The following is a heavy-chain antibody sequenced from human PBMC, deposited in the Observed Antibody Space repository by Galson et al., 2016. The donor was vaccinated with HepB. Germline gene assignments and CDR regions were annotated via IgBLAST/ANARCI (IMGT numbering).Heavy chain of an antibody. CDR1: SSSITTSTYY. J-gene: IGHJ4*02. V-gene: IGHV4-39*01. CDR3: ARQASENGWPTDFDN. Sequence: SETLSLTCSVSSSSITTSTYYWGWIRQPPGKGLEWIGSIYYGGSTYYNWSLKSRVTISVDTSKNQLSLKLTSVTDADTAVYYCARQASENGWPTDFDNWGQGTLVIVSS. D-gene: IGHD6-19*01. CDR2: IYYGGST.